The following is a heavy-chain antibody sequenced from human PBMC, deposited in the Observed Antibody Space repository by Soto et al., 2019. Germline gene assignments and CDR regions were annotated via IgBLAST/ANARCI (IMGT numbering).Heavy chain of an antibody. CDR2: ISAYKGNT. D-gene: IGHD2-15*01. V-gene: IGHV1-18*01. J-gene: IGHJ4*02. Sequence: SVKVSCRASGDTFTKYAFTWVRQTPVQGLEWMGWISAYKGNTNYAQKVQGRVTMTTDTSTSTAYMELRSLTSDDTAVYYCARAPSVYCSGSGCPTYFDYWGQGTLVTVSS. CDR3: ARAPSVYCSGSGCPTYFDY. CDR1: GDTFTKYA.